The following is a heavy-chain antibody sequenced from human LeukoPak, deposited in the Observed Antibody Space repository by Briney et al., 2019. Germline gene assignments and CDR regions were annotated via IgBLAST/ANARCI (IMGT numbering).Heavy chain of an antibody. V-gene: IGHV1-2*02. D-gene: IGHD5-12*01. CDR1: GYTFTGYY. J-gene: IGHJ4*02. CDR3: ARAITRSVRYYFDY. Sequence: ASVKVSCKASGYTFTGYYMHWVRQAPGQGLEWMGWINPNSGGTNYAQKFQGRVTMTRDTSISTAYMELSGLRSDDTAVYYCARAITRSVRYYFDYWGQGTLVTVSS. CDR2: INPNSGGT.